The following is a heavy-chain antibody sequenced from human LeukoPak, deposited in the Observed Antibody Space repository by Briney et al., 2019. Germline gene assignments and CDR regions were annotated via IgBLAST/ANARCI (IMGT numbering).Heavy chain of an antibody. J-gene: IGHJ4*02. Sequence: PGGSLRLSCAASGFTFSSHWMHWVHQPPGKGLVWVSRIKSDGSTTNYADSVKGRFIISRDNAKNTLFLQMNSLRADDTAVYYCVRDRRTGRTSFDYWGLGALVTVSS. CDR3: VRDRRTGRTSFDY. D-gene: IGHD1-1*01. V-gene: IGHV3-74*01. CDR2: IKSDGSTT. CDR1: GFTFSSHW.